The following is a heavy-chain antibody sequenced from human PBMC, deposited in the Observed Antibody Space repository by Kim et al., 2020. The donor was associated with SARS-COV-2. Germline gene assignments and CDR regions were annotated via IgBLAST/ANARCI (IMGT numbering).Heavy chain of an antibody. V-gene: IGHV3-23*01. CDR1: GFTFSNYA. CDR3: ANVGG. Sequence: GGSLRLSCAGSGFTFSNYAMNWVRQAPGKGLEWVSAISGIVGTTYYADSVKGRFTVSRDNSKNTLYLQMNSLRAEDTAVYYCANVGGWGQGTLVTVPS. D-gene: IGHD3-3*01. CDR2: ISGIVGTT. J-gene: IGHJ4*02.